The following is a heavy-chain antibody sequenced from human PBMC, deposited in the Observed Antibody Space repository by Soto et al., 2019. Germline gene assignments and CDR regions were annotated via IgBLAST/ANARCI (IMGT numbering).Heavy chain of an antibody. Sequence: EVLLVESGGGLVQPGGSLRLSCAASGFTFSTYDMNWVRQAPGKGLEWISFISGTSPTTSYADSVRGRFTISRDDARNSLYLQMNSLRDDDTAVYYCARDRDGDEDFDSWGQGTLVTVSS. CDR2: ISGTSPTT. CDR3: ARDRDGDEDFDS. D-gene: IGHD2-15*01. J-gene: IGHJ4*02. CDR1: GFTFSTYD. V-gene: IGHV3-48*02.